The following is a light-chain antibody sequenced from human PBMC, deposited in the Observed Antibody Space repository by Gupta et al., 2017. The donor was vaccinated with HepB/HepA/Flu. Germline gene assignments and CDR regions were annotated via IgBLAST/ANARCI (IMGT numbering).Light chain of an antibody. CDR2: AAS. Sequence: IQMTHSPSSLTASVGDRVTITCRASQSISSYLNWYQQKPGKAPNLLIYAASNLQSGAPSRFSGGGYGTDFTLTISSLQPEDFATYYCQQSHSLPQTFGQGTKLEIK. J-gene: IGKJ2*01. V-gene: IGKV1-39*01. CDR1: QSISSY. CDR3: QQSHSLPQT.